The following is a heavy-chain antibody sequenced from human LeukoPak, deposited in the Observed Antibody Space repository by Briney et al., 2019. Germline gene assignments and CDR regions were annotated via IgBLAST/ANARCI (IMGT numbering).Heavy chain of an antibody. D-gene: IGHD6-13*01. V-gene: IGHV4-30-2*01. CDR1: GGSISSGGYS. Sequence: SQTLSLTCAVSGGSISSGGYSWSWIRQPPGKGLEWIGYIYHSGSTNYNPSLKSRVTISVDTSKNQFSLKLSSVTAADTAVYYCARDSSSWKKNYYGMDVWGQGATVTVSS. J-gene: IGHJ6*02. CDR2: IYHSGST. CDR3: ARDSSSWKKNYYGMDV.